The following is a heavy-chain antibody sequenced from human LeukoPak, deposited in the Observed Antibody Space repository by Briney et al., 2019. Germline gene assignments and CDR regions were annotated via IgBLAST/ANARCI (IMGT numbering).Heavy chain of an antibody. D-gene: IGHD3-22*01. J-gene: IGHJ4*02. CDR3: ARGGYYDSSGYLPY. CDR1: GGSISSYY. CDR2: IYYSGST. V-gene: IGHV4-59*01. Sequence: SETLSLTCTVSGGSISSYYWSWIRQPPGKGLEWIGYIYYSGSTNYNPSLKSRVTISVDTSKNQFSLKLSSVTAADTAVYYCARGGYYDSSGYLPYWGQGTLVTVSS.